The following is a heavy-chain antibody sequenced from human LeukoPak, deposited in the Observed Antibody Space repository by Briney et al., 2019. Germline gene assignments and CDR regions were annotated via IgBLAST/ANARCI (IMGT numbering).Heavy chain of an antibody. Sequence: SVKVSCKASGGTFSSYAISWVRQAPGQGLEWMGRIIPILGIANYAQKFQGRVTITADKSTSTAYMELSRLRSDDTAVYYCARDLGPFTYGMDVWGQGTTVTVSS. CDR1: GGTFSSYA. V-gene: IGHV1-69*04. CDR3: ARDLGPFTYGMDV. J-gene: IGHJ6*02. CDR2: IIPILGIA.